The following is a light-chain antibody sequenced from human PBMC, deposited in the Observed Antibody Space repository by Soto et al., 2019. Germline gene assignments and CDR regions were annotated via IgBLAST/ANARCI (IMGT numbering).Light chain of an antibody. J-gene: IGLJ2*01. V-gene: IGLV2-14*01. Sequence: QSALNQPASESGSPGQSITISCTGTSSDVGGYNYVSWYQQHPGKAPKLMIYDVSNRPSGVSNRFSGSKSGNTASLTISGLQAEDEADYYCSSYTSSSTVVFGGGTKVTVL. CDR3: SSYTSSSTVV. CDR1: SSDVGGYNY. CDR2: DVS.